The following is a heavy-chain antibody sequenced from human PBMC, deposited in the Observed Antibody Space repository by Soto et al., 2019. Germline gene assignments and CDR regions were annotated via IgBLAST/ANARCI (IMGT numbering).Heavy chain of an antibody. J-gene: IGHJ6*02. CDR2: ISGSGGST. V-gene: IGHV3-23*01. CDR1: GFTFSSQA. CDR3: AKEGGGGRNYYYTMDV. D-gene: IGHD2-15*01. Sequence: GESLKISCAAYGFTFSSQAMSWVRQAPGKGLELVSGISGSGGSTYYADSVKGRFTISRDNSKNTLYLQMNSLRAEDTAVYYCAKEGGGGRNYYYTMDVWGQGTTVTVSS.